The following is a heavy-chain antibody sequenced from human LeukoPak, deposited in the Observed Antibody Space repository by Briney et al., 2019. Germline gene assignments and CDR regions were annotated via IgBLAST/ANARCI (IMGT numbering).Heavy chain of an antibody. D-gene: IGHD2/OR15-2a*01. CDR2: INSDGSWT. J-gene: IGHJ4*02. Sequence: GGSLRLSCAASGNYWMHWVRQAPGKGLVWVSHINSDGSWTSYADSVKGRFTISKDNAKSTVYLQMNNLRAEDTAVYYCVSFYEAYWGRGTLVTVSS. CDR3: VSFYEAY. CDR1: GNYW. V-gene: IGHV3-74*01.